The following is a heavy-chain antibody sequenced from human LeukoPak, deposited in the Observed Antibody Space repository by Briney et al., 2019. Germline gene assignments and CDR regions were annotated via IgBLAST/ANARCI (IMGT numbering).Heavy chain of an antibody. J-gene: IGHJ1*01. V-gene: IGHV4-38-2*01. CDR2: IYHSGST. D-gene: IGHD1-26*01. Sequence: PSETLSLTCAVSGYSISSGYYWGWIRQPPGKGLELIGSIYHSGSTYYNPSLKSPVTISLDTSKNQFSLKLSSVTAAETAVYYCARAREQCFQHWGQGTLVTVSS. CDR1: GYSISSGYY. CDR3: ARAREQCFQH.